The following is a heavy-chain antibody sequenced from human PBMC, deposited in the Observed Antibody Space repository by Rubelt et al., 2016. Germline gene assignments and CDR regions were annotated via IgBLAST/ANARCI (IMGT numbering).Heavy chain of an antibody. D-gene: IGHD3-22*01. CDR1: GGSISSSSYY. V-gene: IGHV4-31*03. J-gene: IGHJ4*02. Sequence: QLQLQESGPGLVKPSETLSLTCTVSGGSISSSSYYWGWIRQHPGKGLEWIGYIYYSGSTYYNPSLKSRVTISVDTPKNQFSLKLSSVTAADTAVYYCARVPDSSGYVFDYWGQGTLVTVSS. CDR3: ARVPDSSGYVFDY. CDR2: IYYSGST.